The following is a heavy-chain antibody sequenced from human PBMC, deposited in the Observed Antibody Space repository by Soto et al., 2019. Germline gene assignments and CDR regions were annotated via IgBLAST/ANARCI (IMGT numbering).Heavy chain of an antibody. CDR1: GDSINSDKYY. V-gene: IGHV4-39*01. Sequence: QLQLQESGPGLVKPSETLSLTCSVSGDSINSDKYYWGWIRQPPGKGLEWIGRIYFRGNTYYNPSLQTLVTISLDKSKSQFSLKLNSVTAADSAVYFCARLEGLATISYYFDFWGQGALVTVSS. J-gene: IGHJ4*02. CDR3: ARLEGLATISYYFDF. D-gene: IGHD3-9*01. CDR2: IYFRGNT.